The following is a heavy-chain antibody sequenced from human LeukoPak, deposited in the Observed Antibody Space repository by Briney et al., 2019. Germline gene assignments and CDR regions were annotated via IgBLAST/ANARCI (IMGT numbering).Heavy chain of an antibody. CDR2: FSSSGGSR. D-gene: IGHD1-14*01. CDR3: ARAEAEPYYYYGIDV. V-gene: IGHV3-64*01. Sequence: GGSLRLSCAASGFTSSRFAMHWVRQAPGQGLEYVSAFSSSGGSRYYANSVKGRFTISRDNSKNTLYLQMGSLRAEDMAEYYCARAEAEPYYYYGIDVWGQGTTVTVSS. J-gene: IGHJ6*02. CDR1: GFTSSRFA.